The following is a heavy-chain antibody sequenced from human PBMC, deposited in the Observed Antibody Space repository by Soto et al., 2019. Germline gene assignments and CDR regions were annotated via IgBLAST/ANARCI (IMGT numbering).Heavy chain of an antibody. V-gene: IGHV1-69*12. CDR1: GGTFSSYA. CDR2: IIPIFGTA. CDR3: ATLGDFWSGYYTGGEYFDY. D-gene: IGHD3-3*01. J-gene: IGHJ4*02. Sequence: QVQLVQSGAEVKKPGSSVKVSCKASGGTFSSYAISWVRQAPGQGLEWMGGIIPIFGTANYAQKFQGRVTITADESTSTAYMELSSLRSEDTAVYYCATLGDFWSGYYTGGEYFDYWGQGTLVTVSS.